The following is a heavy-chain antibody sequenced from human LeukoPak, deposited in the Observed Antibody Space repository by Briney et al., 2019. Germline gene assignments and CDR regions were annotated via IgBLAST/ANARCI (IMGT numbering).Heavy chain of an antibody. Sequence: SETLSLTCTVSGGSISSYYWSWIRQPPGKGLEWVGYIYYSGSTNYNPSPKSRVTISVDTSKNQFSLKLSSVTAADTAVYYCVRDTFWSGYFDYWGQGTLVTVSS. D-gene: IGHD3-3*01. CDR3: VRDTFWSGYFDY. CDR1: GGSISSYY. V-gene: IGHV4-59*01. J-gene: IGHJ4*02. CDR2: IYYSGST.